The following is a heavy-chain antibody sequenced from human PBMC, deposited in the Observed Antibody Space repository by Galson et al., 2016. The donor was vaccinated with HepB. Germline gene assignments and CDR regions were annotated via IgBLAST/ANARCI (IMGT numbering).Heavy chain of an antibody. J-gene: IGHJ4*02. D-gene: IGHD3-10*01. V-gene: IGHV3-23*01. CDR1: GFTFNTYA. Sequence: SLRLSCAASGFTFNTYAMTWVRQAPGKGLECVATISGNGIGTAYAGSAKGRFTISRDNSKNTVYLQMNSLRAEDTAVYYCAKSNEFYGSGTYHNNNVHLDYWGQGTLVTVSS. CDR3: AKSNEFYGSGTYHNNNVHLDY. CDR2: ISGNGIGT.